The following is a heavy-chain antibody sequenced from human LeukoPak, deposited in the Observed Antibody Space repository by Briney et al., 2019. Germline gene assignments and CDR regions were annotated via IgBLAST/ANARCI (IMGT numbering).Heavy chain of an antibody. CDR3: AKSLYGGCDY. CDR2: VNGNGSST. V-gene: IGHV3-23*01. D-gene: IGHD3-16*02. CDR1: GFSFSTYA. Sequence: GGSLRLSCAASGFSFSTYAMSWVRQAPGKGLEWVSGVNGNGSSTSYADSVKGRFTIFRDNSKNTVYLQMNSLRVEDTAVYYCAKSLYGGCDYWGQGTVVTVSS. J-gene: IGHJ4*02.